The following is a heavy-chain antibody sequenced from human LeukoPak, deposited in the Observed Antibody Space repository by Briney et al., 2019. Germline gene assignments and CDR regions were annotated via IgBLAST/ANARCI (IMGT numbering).Heavy chain of an antibody. CDR3: ARQGSTSYYYYGMDV. CDR2: IHPGDSDT. D-gene: IGHD2-2*01. V-gene: IGHV5-51*01. CDR1: GYSFTSYW. Sequence: GESLKISCKGSGYSFTSYWIGWVRRMPGKGLEWMGIIHPGDSDTRYSPSFQGQVTISADKSISTAYLQWSSLKASDTAMYYCARQGSTSYYYYGMDVWGQGTTVTVSS. J-gene: IGHJ6*02.